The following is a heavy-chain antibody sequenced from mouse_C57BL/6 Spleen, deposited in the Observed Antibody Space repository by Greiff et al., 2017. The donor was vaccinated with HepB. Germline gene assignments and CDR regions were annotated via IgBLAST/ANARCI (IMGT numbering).Heavy chain of an antibody. D-gene: IGHD2-2*01. CDR1: GFTFSSYA. J-gene: IGHJ2*01. CDR2: ISDGGSYT. CDR3: ARERTMVAYFDY. Sequence: EVKVVESGGGLVKPGGSLKLSCAASGFTFSSYAMSWVRQTPEKRLEWVATISDGGSYTYYPDNVKGRFTISRDNAKNNLYLQMSHLKSEDTAMYYCARERTMVAYFDYWGQGTTLTVSS. V-gene: IGHV5-4*01.